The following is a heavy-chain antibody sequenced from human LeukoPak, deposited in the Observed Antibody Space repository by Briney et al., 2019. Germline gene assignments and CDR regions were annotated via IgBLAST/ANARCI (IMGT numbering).Heavy chain of an antibody. CDR1: GASISSGSYY. Sequence: SQTLSLTCTVSGASISSGSYYWSWIRQPAGKGLEWIGRIYSSENTNYNPSLKSRVTISVDTSKNQFSLELNSVTAADTAVYYCARKLYYGDYFDYWGQGTLVTVSS. D-gene: IGHD3-3*01. J-gene: IGHJ4*02. CDR3: ARKLYYGDYFDY. V-gene: IGHV4-61*02. CDR2: IYSSENT.